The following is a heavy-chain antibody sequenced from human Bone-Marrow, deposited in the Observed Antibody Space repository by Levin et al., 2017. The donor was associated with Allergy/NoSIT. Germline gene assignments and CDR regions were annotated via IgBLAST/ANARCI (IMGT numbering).Heavy chain of an antibody. J-gene: IGHJ4*01. CDR3: ARDGEQLAQYYFDY. CDR1: GFTFADYS. V-gene: IGHV3-30*04. D-gene: IGHD6-6*01. Sequence: GGSLRLSCATSGFTFADYSMHWIRQVPGKGLEWVAVISYDTNGKFYADSVKGRFTISRDQSKNTLYLQMNSLRGEDTAIYYCARDGEQLAQYYFDYWGHGTLVTVSS. CDR2: ISYDTNGK.